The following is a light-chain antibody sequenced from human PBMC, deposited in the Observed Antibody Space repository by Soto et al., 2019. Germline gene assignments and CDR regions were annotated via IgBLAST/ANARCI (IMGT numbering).Light chain of an antibody. CDR3: QQSETYPLT. CDR1: QSISTW. J-gene: IGKJ5*01. CDR2: DAS. V-gene: IGKV1-5*01. Sequence: DIKMTQSPSTLSAYVGDRVTITCRASQSISTWLAWYQQKPGKAPNLLIYDASTLMSGVPSRFSGSGSGTEFTLTISSLQPGDFATYYCQQSETYPLTFGQGTRLEIK.